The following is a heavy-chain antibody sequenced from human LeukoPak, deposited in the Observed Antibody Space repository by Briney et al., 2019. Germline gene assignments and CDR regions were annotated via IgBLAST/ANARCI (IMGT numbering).Heavy chain of an antibody. V-gene: IGHV3-53*01. CDR3: ARDPVRWPRKGAFDI. J-gene: IGHJ3*02. Sequence: GGSLRLSCAASGFTVSSNYMSWVRQAPGKGLEWVSVISSADTTYYADSVKGRFTISRDNSKNTVYLQMNSLRAEDTAMYYCARDPVRWPRKGAFDIWGQGTMVTVSS. D-gene: IGHD4-23*01. CDR1: GFTVSSNY. CDR2: ISSADTT.